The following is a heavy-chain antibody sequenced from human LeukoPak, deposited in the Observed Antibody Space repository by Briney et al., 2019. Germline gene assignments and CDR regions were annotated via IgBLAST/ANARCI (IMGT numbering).Heavy chain of an antibody. Sequence: GGSLRLSCAASGFIFSDYVMSWVRQAPGKGLEWVANIKQDGSEKYYVDSVKGRFTISRDNAKNSLYLQMNSLRAEDTAVYYCARAATWIQLWSYYFDYWGQGTLVTVSS. V-gene: IGHV3-7*01. CDR3: ARAATWIQLWSYYFDY. CDR1: GFIFSDYV. D-gene: IGHD5-18*01. J-gene: IGHJ4*02. CDR2: IKQDGSEK.